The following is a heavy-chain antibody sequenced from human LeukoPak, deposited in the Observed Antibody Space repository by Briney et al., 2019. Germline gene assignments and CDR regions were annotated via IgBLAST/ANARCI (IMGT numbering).Heavy chain of an antibody. CDR1: GYRFSSHW. J-gene: IGHJ5*02. V-gene: IGHV5-51*01. CDR3: ARHKPPLTGTNWFDP. Sequence: GESLKISCKGSGYRFSSHWIGWVRQMPGKGLEWMGIIYPGDSDTRYSPSFQGQVTISADKSISTAYLQWSSLKASDTAMYYCARHKPPLTGTNWFDPWGQGTLVTVSS. CDR2: IYPGDSDT.